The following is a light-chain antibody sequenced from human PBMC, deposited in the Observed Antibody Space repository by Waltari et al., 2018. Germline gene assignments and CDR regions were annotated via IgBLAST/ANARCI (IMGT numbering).Light chain of an antibody. V-gene: IGKV1-5*03. CDR2: KAS. CDR3: QHYNNYPPT. J-gene: IGKJ4*01. Sequence: DIQMTQSPSILSASVGDTVTINCRTSQSISTWLAWCQQKPGKAPKLLISKASILESGVPSRFSGSGSGTEFTLTINSLQPDDFATFYCQHYNNYPPTFCGGTKVEIK. CDR1: QSISTW.